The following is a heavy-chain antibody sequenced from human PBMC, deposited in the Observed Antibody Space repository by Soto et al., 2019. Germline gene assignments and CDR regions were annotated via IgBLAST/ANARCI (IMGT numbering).Heavy chain of an antibody. J-gene: IGHJ4*01. CDR1: GFTLASYS. Sequence: PGGSLRLSCGTSGFTLASYSMSWVRQAPGKGLEWLSSISSGSSYIYYADSVKGRFTISRDNTENSLYLQMNSLRAEDTAIYYCARDADSSGYYRHFDYWGHGTLVTVSS. CDR3: ARDADSSGYYRHFDY. V-gene: IGHV3-21*01. D-gene: IGHD3-22*01. CDR2: ISSGSSYI.